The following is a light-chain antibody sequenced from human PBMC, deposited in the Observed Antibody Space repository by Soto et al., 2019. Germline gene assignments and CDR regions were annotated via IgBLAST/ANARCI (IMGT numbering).Light chain of an antibody. J-gene: IGKJ1*01. Sequence: IVLTQSPGTLSLSPGERATLSCRASQSVDRRSLAWYQQKPSQAPRLLISGISNRATGIPDRFSGSGSGADFTLTISRLEPEDFAVYYCQQYHNSRTFGQGTKVDIK. CDR2: GIS. CDR1: QSVDRRS. V-gene: IGKV3-20*01. CDR3: QQYHNSRT.